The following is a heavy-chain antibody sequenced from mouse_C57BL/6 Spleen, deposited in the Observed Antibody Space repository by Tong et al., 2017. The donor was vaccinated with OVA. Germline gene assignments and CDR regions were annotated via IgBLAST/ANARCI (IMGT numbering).Heavy chain of an antibody. CDR1: GYTFTSYG. J-gene: IGHJ1*03. CDR2: IYPRSGNT. CDR3: ARPTGTSGYWYFDV. V-gene: IGHV1-81*01. D-gene: IGHD4-1*02. Sequence: VQLQESGAELARPGASVKLSCKASGYTFTSYGISWVKQRTGQGLEWIGEIYPRSGNTYYNEKFKGKATLTADKSSSTAYMELRSLTSEDSAVYFCARPTGTSGYWYFDVWGTGTTVTVSS.